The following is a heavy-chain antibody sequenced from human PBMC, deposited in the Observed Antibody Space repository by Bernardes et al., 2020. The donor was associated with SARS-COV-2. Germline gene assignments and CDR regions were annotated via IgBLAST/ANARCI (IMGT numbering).Heavy chain of an antibody. Sequence: SETLSLTCAVYGESFSDYYWTWIRQPPGKGLEWIGEIYHSGSTNYNPSLKSRVTISVDTSKNQFSLKLNSVTAADTAVYYCAREYSTSSRLNWFVPWGQGTLVTVSS. D-gene: IGHD6-6*01. CDR3: AREYSTSSRLNWFVP. CDR2: IYHSGST. J-gene: IGHJ5*02. V-gene: IGHV4-34*01. CDR1: GESFSDYY.